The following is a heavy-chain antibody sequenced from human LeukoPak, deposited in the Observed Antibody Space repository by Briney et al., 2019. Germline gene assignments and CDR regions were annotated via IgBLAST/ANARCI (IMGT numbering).Heavy chain of an antibody. D-gene: IGHD6-19*01. CDR2: ISIDGSRQ. Sequence: GGSLRLSCAPSIGFTLRNYAIHWVRQAPGKGLEWVAVISIDGSRQHYADFLVGRFTISRDNSKNTVSLQMSSLRTEDTAVYFCAREQGGSGWSGFDYWGQGILVTVSS. J-gene: IGHJ4*02. CDR3: AREQGGSGWSGFDY. V-gene: IGHV3-30*15. CDR1: GFTLRNYA.